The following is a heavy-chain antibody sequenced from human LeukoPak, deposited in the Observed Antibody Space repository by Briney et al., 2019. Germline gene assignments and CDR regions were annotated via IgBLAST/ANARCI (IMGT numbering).Heavy chain of an antibody. D-gene: IGHD6-13*01. J-gene: IGHJ4*02. CDR3: ARGHSRIAAAGKGGY. Sequence: GGSLRLSCAASGFTFSDYYMSWIRQAPGRGLEWLSYISISGTTIYYADSVKGRFTISRDNAKNSLYLQMNSLRAEDTAVYYCARGHSRIAAAGKGGYWGQGTLVTVSS. CDR1: GFTFSDYY. CDR2: ISISGTTI. V-gene: IGHV3-11*04.